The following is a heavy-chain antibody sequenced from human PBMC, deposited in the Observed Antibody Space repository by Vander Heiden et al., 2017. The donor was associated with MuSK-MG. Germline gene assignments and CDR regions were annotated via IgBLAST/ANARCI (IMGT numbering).Heavy chain of an antibody. Sequence: QVQLQESGPGLVKPSQTLSLTCTVSGVSMSSGSYYWSWIRQPAGKGLEWIGRVYTSGSTNYNPSLNSRVTISVDTSKSQFSLKLSSVTAADTAVYYCAGAAGYFDLWGRGSLVTVSS. CDR1: GVSMSSGSYY. V-gene: IGHV4-61*02. CDR2: VYTSGST. J-gene: IGHJ2*01. CDR3: AGAAGYFDL.